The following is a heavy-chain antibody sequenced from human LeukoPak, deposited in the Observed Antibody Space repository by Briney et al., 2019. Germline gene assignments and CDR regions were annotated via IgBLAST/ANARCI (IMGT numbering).Heavy chain of an antibody. Sequence: ASVKVSCKASGYTFTGYYMHWVRQAPGQGLEWMGRINPNSGGTNYAQKFQGRVTMTRDTSISTAYMELSRLRSDDTAVYYCAQVLMYYYDSSGYPPGDYWGQGTLVTVSS. CDR1: GYTFTGYY. V-gene: IGHV1-2*06. CDR3: AQVLMYYYDSSGYPPGDY. D-gene: IGHD3-22*01. CDR2: INPNSGGT. J-gene: IGHJ4*02.